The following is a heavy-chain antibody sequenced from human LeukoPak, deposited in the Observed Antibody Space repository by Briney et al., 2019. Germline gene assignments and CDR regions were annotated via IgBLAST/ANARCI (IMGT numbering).Heavy chain of an antibody. D-gene: IGHD5-24*01. V-gene: IGHV3-53*05. CDR3: ARGGDGYNYAFDM. J-gene: IGHJ3*02. CDR1: GFTFSSYW. Sequence: GGSLRLSCAVSGFTFSSYWMSWVRQAPGKGLEWVSVLFSGGTTYYADSVKGRFAISRDNSKNTLYLQMNGLRAEDTAVYYCARGGDGYNYAFDMWGQGTMVTVSS. CDR2: LFSGGTT.